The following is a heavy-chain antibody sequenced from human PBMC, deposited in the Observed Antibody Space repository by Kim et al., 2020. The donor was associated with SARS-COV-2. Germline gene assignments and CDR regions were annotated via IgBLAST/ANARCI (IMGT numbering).Heavy chain of an antibody. D-gene: IGHD1-26*01. CDR3: ARGHGGSYYHGMDV. V-gene: IGHV3-30-3*01. CDR1: GFTFSSYA. Sequence: GGSLRLSCAASGFTFSSYAMHWVRQAPGKGLEWVAVISYDGSNKYYADSVKGRFTISRDNSKNTLYPQMNSLRAEDTAVYYCARGHGGSYYHGMDVWGQGTTVTVSS. J-gene: IGHJ6*02. CDR2: ISYDGSNK.